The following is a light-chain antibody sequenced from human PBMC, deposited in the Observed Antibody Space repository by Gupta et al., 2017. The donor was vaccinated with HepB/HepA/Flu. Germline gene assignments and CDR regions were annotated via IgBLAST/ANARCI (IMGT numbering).Light chain of an antibody. Sequence: EIVMTQSPATLSVSPGERATLSCRASQSVSSNLAWYQQKPGQAPRLLIYGASTRATGIPARFSGSGYGTEFTLTISSLQSEDFAVYYCQQYNNWAPAYTFGQGTKLEIK. J-gene: IGKJ2*01. V-gene: IGKV3-15*01. CDR1: QSVSSN. CDR3: QQYNNWAPAYT. CDR2: GAS.